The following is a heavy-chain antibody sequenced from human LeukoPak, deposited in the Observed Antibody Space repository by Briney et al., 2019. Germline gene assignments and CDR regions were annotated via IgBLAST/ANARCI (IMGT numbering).Heavy chain of an antibody. V-gene: IGHV4-34*01. D-gene: IGHD3-3*01. CDR2: INHSGST. CDR1: GGSFSGYY. Sequence: PSETLSLTCAVYGGSFSGYYWSWIRQPPGKGLEWIGEINHSGSTNYNLSLKSRVTISVDTSKNQFSLKLSSVTAADTAVYYCARFRSKGRRFLEWFSHAPYFDYWGQGTLVTVSS. CDR3: ARFRSKGRRFLEWFSHAPYFDY. J-gene: IGHJ4*02.